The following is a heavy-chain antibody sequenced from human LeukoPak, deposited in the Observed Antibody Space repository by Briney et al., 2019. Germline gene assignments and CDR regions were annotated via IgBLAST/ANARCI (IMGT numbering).Heavy chain of an antibody. V-gene: IGHV3-74*01. CDR2: INKDGSVI. D-gene: IGHD1-26*01. CDR1: GFTFGSSW. Sequence: GGSLRLSCAASGFTFGSSWIHWVRQAPGKGLVWVSRINKDGSVIDYAESVKGRFSISRDYAKNTLYLQMNSLRVEDTAIYYCVKVRGRARVGYFDYWGQGALVTVSS. J-gene: IGHJ4*02. CDR3: VKVRGRARVGYFDY.